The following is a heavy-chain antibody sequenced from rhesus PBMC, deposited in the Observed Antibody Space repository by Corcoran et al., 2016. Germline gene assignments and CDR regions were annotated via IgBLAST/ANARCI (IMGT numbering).Heavy chain of an antibody. Sequence: QLQLQESGPGLVKPSETLSLTCAVSGGSLSGYWWSWIRQPPGKGLEWIGRIDSSGSTAHNPSPRSRVTISRDTSKNQFSLKLSSVTAADTAVYYCARDLWYSSGWSRGLDSWGQGVVVTVSS. D-gene: IGHD6S26*01. CDR1: GGSLSGYW. CDR3: ARDLWYSSGWSRGLDS. V-gene: IGHV4-160*01. CDR2: IDSSGST. J-gene: IGHJ6*01.